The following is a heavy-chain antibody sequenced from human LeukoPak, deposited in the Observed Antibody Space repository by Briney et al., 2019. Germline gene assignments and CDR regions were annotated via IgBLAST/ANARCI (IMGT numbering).Heavy chain of an antibody. J-gene: IGHJ3*02. CDR2: IWYDGSNK. D-gene: IGHD4-17*01. Sequence: GGSLRLSCAASGFTFSSYGMHWVRQAPGKGLEWVAVIWYDGSNKYYADSVKGRFTISRDNSKNTLYLQTNSLRAEDTAVYYCARVWAYGDNDAFDIWGQGTMVTVSS. CDR3: ARVWAYGDNDAFDI. CDR1: GFTFSSYG. V-gene: IGHV3-33*01.